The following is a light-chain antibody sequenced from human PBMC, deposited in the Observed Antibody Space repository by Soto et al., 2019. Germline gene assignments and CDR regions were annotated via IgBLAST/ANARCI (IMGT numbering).Light chain of an antibody. J-gene: IGLJ2*01. V-gene: IGLV1-44*01. CDR1: SSNIGSNT. Sequence: QSVLTQPPSASGTPGQRVTISCSGSSSNIGSNTVNWYQQLPGTAPKLLIYSHNRRPSGVPDRFSGSKSGTSASLAISGLQSEDEADYYCAAWDDSLNGVVFGGGTKVTVL. CDR3: AAWDDSLNGVV. CDR2: SHN.